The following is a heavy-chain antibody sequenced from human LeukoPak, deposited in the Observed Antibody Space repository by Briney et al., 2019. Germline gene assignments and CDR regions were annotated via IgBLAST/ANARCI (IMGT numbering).Heavy chain of an antibody. V-gene: IGHV3-21*01. Sequence: GGSLRLSCAASGVTFSNDNMNCVREAPGKGLEWVSCISISISDIYYADSVRGEFPISGENAKTPRYLQINSLRAEDPALYIVARQLLTYSNRKLGHYMDVWAKGPTLTVS. J-gene: IGHJ6*03. CDR2: ISISISDI. CDR1: GVTFSNDN. D-gene: IGHD4-11*01. CDR3: ARQLLTYSNRKLGHYMDV.